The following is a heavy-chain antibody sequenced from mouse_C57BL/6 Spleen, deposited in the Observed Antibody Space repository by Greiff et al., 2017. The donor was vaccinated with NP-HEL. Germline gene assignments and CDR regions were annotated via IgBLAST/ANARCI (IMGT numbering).Heavy chain of an antibody. V-gene: IGHV1-64*01. CDR1: GYTFTSYW. D-gene: IGHD1-1*01. Sequence: VQLQQPGAELVKPGASVKLSCKASGYTFTSYWMHWVKQRPGQGLEWIGMIHPNSGSTNYTEKFKSKATLTVDKSSSTAYMQLSSLTSEDSAVYYCATFTTVVATDFDYWGQGTTLTVSS. CDR2: IHPNSGST. J-gene: IGHJ2*01. CDR3: ATFTTVVATDFDY.